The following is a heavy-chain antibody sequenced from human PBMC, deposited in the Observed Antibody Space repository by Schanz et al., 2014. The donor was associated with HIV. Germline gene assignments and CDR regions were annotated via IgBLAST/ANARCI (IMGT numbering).Heavy chain of an antibody. D-gene: IGHD2-15*01. CDR1: GYGYIFTTYY. Sequence: QAQLVQSGAEVKKPGASVKISCKASGYGYIFTTYYMHWVRQAPGQGLEWMGMIKTSGGTTTYAQKLQGRVTMTRDTTATTVYMELSSLKSEDTAVYYCARSHYSVVSSRAMDAWGQGTTVTVSS. CDR2: IKTSGGTT. V-gene: IGHV1-46*01. J-gene: IGHJ6*02. CDR3: ARSHYSVVSSRAMDA.